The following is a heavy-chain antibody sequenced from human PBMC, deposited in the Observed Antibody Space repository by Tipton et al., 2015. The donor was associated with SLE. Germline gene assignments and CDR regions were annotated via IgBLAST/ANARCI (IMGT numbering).Heavy chain of an antibody. Sequence: SLRLSCAASGFTFSSYAMSWVRQAPGKGLEWVANINQDGSEKNYVDSVRGRFTISRDNANNSLYLQMNSLRDEDTAVYYCARGDANSGDYWGQGTLATVSS. CDR3: ARGDANSGDY. CDR2: INQDGSEK. V-gene: IGHV3-7*04. CDR1: GFTFSSYA. J-gene: IGHJ4*02. D-gene: IGHD5-24*01.